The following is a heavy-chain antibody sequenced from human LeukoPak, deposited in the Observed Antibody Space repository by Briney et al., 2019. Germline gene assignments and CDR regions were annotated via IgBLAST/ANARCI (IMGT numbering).Heavy chain of an antibody. Sequence: PSQTLSLTCTVSGGSISSGDYYWSWIRQPPGKGLEWIGYIYYSGSTNYNPSLKSRVTISVDTSKNQFSLKLSSVTAADTAVYYCARGALERRGTFFDPWGQGTLVTVSS. CDR1: GGSISSGDYY. CDR2: IYYSGST. V-gene: IGHV4-30-4*01. D-gene: IGHD1-1*01. J-gene: IGHJ5*02. CDR3: ARGALERRGTFFDP.